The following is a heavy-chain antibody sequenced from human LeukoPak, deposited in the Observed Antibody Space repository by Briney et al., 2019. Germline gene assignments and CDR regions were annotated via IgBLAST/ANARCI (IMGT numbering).Heavy chain of an antibody. CDR3: ARVLLYYDSSGYQYYFDY. D-gene: IGHD3-22*01. CDR2: ISSSSYT. J-gene: IGHJ4*02. V-gene: IGHV3-11*05. CDR1: GFTFSDYY. Sequence: GGSLRLSCAASGFTFSDYYMSWIRQAPGKGLEWVSYISSSSYTNYADSVKGRFTISRDNAKNSLYLQMNSLRAEDTAVYYCARVLLYYDSSGYQYYFDYWGQGTLVTVSS.